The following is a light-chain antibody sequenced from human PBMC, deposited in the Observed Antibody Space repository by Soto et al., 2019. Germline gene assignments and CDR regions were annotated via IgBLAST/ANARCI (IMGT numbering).Light chain of an antibody. Sequence: QSALTQPASVSGSPGQSITISCTGTSSDIGAYNYVSWYQQHPGKAPKLMIYEVSNRPSGVSDRFSGSKSGNTASLTISGLQAEDEADFYCSSYTTSSTVLFGGGTKSPS. CDR2: EVS. V-gene: IGLV2-14*01. J-gene: IGLJ2*01. CDR1: SSDIGAYNY. CDR3: SSYTTSSTVL.